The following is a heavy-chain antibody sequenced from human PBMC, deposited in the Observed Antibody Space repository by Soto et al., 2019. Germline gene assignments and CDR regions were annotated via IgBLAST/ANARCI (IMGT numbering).Heavy chain of an antibody. Sequence: GGSLRLSCAASGFMFNDYSMHWVRQTPGKGLEWVAVISYNGRNEHSADSVKGRFAISRDNSQNTLYLQMNSLRLEDTALYYCARGRGLVYDGRTYPLHYFDYWGQGALVTVSS. J-gene: IGHJ4*02. D-gene: IGHD3-22*01. V-gene: IGHV3-30*09. CDR2: ISYNGRNE. CDR3: ARGRGLVYDGRTYPLHYFDY. CDR1: GFMFNDYS.